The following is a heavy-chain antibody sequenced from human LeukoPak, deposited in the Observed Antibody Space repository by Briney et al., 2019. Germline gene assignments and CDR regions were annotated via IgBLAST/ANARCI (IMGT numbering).Heavy chain of an antibody. V-gene: IGHV3-30*04. J-gene: IGHJ5*02. CDR1: GFTFSSYA. Sequence: GGSLRLSCAASGFTFSSYAMHWVRQAPGKGLEGVAVISYDGSNKYYADSVKGRFTISRDNSKNTLYLQMNSLRAEDTAVYYCAREFIGISSGWHPYNWFDPWGQGTLVTVSS. CDR2: ISYDGSNK. D-gene: IGHD6-19*01. CDR3: AREFIGISSGWHPYNWFDP.